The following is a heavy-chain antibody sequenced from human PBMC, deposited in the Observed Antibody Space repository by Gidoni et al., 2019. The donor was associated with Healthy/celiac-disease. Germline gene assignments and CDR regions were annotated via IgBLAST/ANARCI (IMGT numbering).Heavy chain of an antibody. J-gene: IGHJ6*02. D-gene: IGHD2-2*01. V-gene: IGHV5-51*01. CDR1: GYSFTSYW. CDR3: ARHSSTSWFLGYYGMDV. CDR2: IYPGDSDT. Sequence: EVQLVQSGAEVKKPGESMKISCKGSGYSFTSYWIGWVRQMPGKGLEGMGIIYPGDSDTRYSPSFQGQVTISADKSISTAYLQWSSLKASDTAMYYCARHSSTSWFLGYYGMDVWGQGTTVTVSS.